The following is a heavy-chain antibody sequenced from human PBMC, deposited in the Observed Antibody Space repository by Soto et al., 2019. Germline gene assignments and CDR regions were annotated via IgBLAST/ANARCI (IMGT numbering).Heavy chain of an antibody. CDR2: IYYRGST. V-gene: IGHV4-30-4*01. J-gene: IGHJ5*02. D-gene: IGHD6-13*01. CDR3: ARDRGSSWMYKWFDP. Sequence: QVQLQESGPGLMKPSQTLSLTCTVSGDSINSADYYWSWIRQPPGKGLEWIGHIYYRGSTYYTPSLKSRVTISIDTSKNQFSLKMTSVTAADTAVYYCARDRGSSWMYKWFDPWGQGTQVTVSS. CDR1: GDSINSADYY.